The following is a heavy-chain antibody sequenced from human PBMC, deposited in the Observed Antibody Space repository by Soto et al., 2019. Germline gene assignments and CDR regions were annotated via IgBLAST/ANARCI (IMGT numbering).Heavy chain of an antibody. D-gene: IGHD3-16*01. J-gene: IGHJ3*02. CDR2: IYNSGRT. CDR3: ARDLGARSGALDI. Sequence: PSETLSLTCTVSGGSISSGDYYWSWIRQPPGKDLEWIGYIYNSGRTSYNPSLESRFTISVDTSKNQFSLRLTSVTAADTAVYSCARDLGARSGALDIWGQGTKVTVSS. V-gene: IGHV4-30-4*01. CDR1: GGSISSGDYY.